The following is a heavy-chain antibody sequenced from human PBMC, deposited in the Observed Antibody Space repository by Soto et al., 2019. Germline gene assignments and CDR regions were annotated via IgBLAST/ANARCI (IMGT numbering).Heavy chain of an antibody. V-gene: IGHV3-23*01. CDR3: TRILWSSRRDALDI. J-gene: IGHJ6*02. CDR2: IGTSGTPT. D-gene: IGHD2-21*01. Sequence: EVKLLESGGDLVQPGGSLRLSCIASGFTFRNYAMAWVRQAAGEDLEWVSAIGTSGTPTLYADSVKSRFSISRDDSRNTVSLQMNRLGVEDTATYYCTRILWSSRRDALDIWGQGTTVTVSS. CDR1: GFTFRNYA.